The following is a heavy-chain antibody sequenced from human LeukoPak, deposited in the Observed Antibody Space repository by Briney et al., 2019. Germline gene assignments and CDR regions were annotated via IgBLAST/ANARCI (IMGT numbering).Heavy chain of an antibody. J-gene: IGHJ4*02. D-gene: IGHD1-26*01. CDR1: GYSFTSSW. CDR2: IYPGDSGT. CDR3: ARRWRGATGRYYFDY. V-gene: IGHV5-51*01. Sequence: GESLKIFCKGSGYSFTSSWIGWVRQMPGEGLEGLVIIYPGDSGTRYNPSFQGQVTISADTSINTAYLQWSTLKASDTAMYYCARRWRGATGRYYFDYWGQGTLVTVSS.